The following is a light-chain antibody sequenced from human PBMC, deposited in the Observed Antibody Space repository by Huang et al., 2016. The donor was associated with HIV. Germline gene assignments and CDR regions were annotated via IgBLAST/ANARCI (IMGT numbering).Light chain of an antibody. J-gene: IGKJ2*01. CDR2: DAS. CDR3: QQRSNWPYT. CDR1: QRVSSY. Sequence: EIVLTQSPATLSLSPGERATLSCRASQRVSSYLAWYQQKPGQAPRLLIYDASNRATGIPARFRGSGSGTDFTLTISSLEPEDLAVYYCQQRSNWPYTFGQGTKLEIK. V-gene: IGKV3-11*01.